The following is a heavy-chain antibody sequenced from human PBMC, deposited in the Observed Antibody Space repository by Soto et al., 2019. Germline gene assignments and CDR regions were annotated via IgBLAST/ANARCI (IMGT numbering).Heavy chain of an antibody. D-gene: IGHD2-21*01. Sequence: GWSLRLSCVGSVFSFSDYYMSWIRQTPGKGLECVSYISDNSRTTHYAGSVEGRFTISRDNAKKSLYLQMNSLRAEDTAIYYCARDLGTDVVPSWGQGTLVTVSS. J-gene: IGHJ5*02. CDR3: ARDLGTDVVPS. CDR2: ISDNSRTT. V-gene: IGHV3-11*01. CDR1: VFSFSDYY.